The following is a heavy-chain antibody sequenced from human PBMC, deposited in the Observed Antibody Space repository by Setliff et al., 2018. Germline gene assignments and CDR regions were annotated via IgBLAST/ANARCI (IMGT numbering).Heavy chain of an antibody. J-gene: IGHJ4*02. CDR3: ARHEFVGGYYGSVTYRHFDY. CDR2: IYYTGTA. V-gene: IGHV4-59*04. CDR1: GGSISSHY. D-gene: IGHD3-10*01. Sequence: SETLSLTCTVSGGSISSHYWSWVRQPPGKGLEWIGSIYYTGTAYYNPSLKSRVTISVDTSKNQFSLQVTSLAATDTALYFCARHEFVGGYYGSVTYRHFDYWGQGILVTVSS.